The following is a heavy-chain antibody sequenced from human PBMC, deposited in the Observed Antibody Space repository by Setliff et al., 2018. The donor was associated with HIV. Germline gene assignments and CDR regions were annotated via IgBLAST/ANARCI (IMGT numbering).Heavy chain of an antibody. CDR2: IYYSGST. CDR1: GDSINSGNYY. D-gene: IGHD3-22*01. Sequence: SETLSLTCTVSGDSINSGNYYWSWIRQRPGKGLEWIGYIYYSGSTYYSPSLKSRVTISVDTSKNQFSLKLRSVTAADTAVYYCARRGMIVVVFDYWGQGTLVTVSS. CDR3: ARRGMIVVVFDY. V-gene: IGHV4-30-4*08. J-gene: IGHJ4*02.